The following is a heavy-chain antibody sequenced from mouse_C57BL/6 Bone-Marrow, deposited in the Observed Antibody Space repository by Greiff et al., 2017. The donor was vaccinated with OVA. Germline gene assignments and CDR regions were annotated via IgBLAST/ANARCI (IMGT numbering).Heavy chain of an antibody. D-gene: IGHD2-4*01. CDR1: GFSLTSYA. CDR3: ASYYDYDGYWYFDV. Sequence: VKLVESGPGLVAPSQSLSITCTVSGFSLTSYAISWVRQPPGKGLEWLRVIWTGGGTNYNSALKSRLSISKDNSKSQVFLKMNSLQTDDTARYYCASYYDYDGYWYFDVWGTGTTVTVSS. V-gene: IGHV2-9-1*01. J-gene: IGHJ1*03. CDR2: IWTGGGT.